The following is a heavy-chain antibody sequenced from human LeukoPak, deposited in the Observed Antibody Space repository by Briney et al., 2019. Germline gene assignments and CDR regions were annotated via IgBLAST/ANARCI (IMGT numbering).Heavy chain of an antibody. CDR1: GFTFDDYG. CDR3: TGRTYGARAGRGDPCDFNT. Sequence: GESLTLPCAVSGFTFDDYGKTWVRQRPEKGLEWVSGINRSGGSTYYSEAVKGRFTLSRGNAKNSLYLQMNSLRAEDTVLDYWTGRTYGARAGRGDPCDFNTWGQGIRVTVSS. CDR2: INRSGGST. V-gene: IGHV3-20*04. J-gene: IGHJ5*02. D-gene: IGHD6-13*01.